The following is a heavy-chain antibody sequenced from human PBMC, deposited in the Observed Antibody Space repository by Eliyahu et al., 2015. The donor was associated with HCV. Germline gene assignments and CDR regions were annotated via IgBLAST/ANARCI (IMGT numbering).Heavy chain of an antibody. J-gene: IGHJ5*02. CDR2: IIPIFGTA. D-gene: IGHD3-3*01. CDR3: ARTPVPQDTIFGVVITYNWFDP. V-gene: IGHV1-69*01. CDR1: GGTFSSYA. Sequence: QVQLVQSGAEVKKPGSSVKVSCKASGGTFSSYAISWVRQAPGQGLEWMGGIIPIFGTANYAQKFQGRVTITADESTSTAYMELSSLRSEDTAVYYCARTPVPQDTIFGVVITYNWFDPWGQGTLVTVSS.